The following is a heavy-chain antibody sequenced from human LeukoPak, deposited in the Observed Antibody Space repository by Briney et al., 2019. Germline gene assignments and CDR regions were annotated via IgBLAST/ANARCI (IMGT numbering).Heavy chain of an antibody. Sequence: GGSLRLSCAASGFPFSNYWMHWVRQAPGKGLVWVSRVNSDGSTTNYADSVKGRFTISRDNAENTLYMRMNSLRPEDTAVYYCAKGYYSSSRFDSWGQGTLVTVSS. V-gene: IGHV3-74*01. J-gene: IGHJ4*02. D-gene: IGHD6-13*01. CDR3: AKGYYSSSRFDS. CDR2: VNSDGSTT. CDR1: GFPFSNYW.